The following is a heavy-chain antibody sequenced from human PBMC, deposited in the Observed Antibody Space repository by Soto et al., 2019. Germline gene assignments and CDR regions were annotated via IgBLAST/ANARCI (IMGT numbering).Heavy chain of an antibody. CDR1: GGTFSSYA. J-gene: IGHJ2*01. V-gene: IGHV1-69*13. Sequence: GAAVKVTCKDSGGTFSSYAISWGRQAPGQGLEWMGGIIPIFGTANYAQKFQGRVTITADESTSTAYMELSSLRSEDTAVYYCARDRVLLYSCEDYQDLQDVPSRRTSDL. CDR2: IIPIFGTA. CDR3: ARDRVLLYSCEDYQDLQDVPSRRTSDL. D-gene: IGHD2-21*01.